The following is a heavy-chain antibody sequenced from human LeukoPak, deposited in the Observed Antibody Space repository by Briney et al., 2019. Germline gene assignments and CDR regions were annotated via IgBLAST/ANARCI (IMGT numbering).Heavy chain of an antibody. J-gene: IGHJ4*02. CDR3: ARRVVGAMPFDY. Sequence: GGSLRLSCVASGFTFSESWMTWVRQAPGKGLEWVASIKHDEREEYYADSVKGRFTISRDNAKNSLYLQMNSLGDEDTAVYYCARRVVGAMPFDYWGQGTLVTVSS. CDR2: IKHDEREE. D-gene: IGHD1-26*01. CDR1: GFTFSESW. V-gene: IGHV3-7*01.